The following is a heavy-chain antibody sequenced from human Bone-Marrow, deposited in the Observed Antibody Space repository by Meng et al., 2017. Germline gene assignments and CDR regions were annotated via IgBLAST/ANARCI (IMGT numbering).Heavy chain of an antibody. Sequence: SLKISCAASGFAFDDFAMHWVRQAPGKGLEWVSGISWNSGSIHYADSVKGRFTISRDNAKNSLYLQMNSLRVDDMALYYCAKGSYYDILTGYYFDSLGRGTLVPVSS. V-gene: IGHV3-9*03. J-gene: IGHJ4*02. CDR2: ISWNSGSI. D-gene: IGHD3-9*01. CDR3: AKGSYYDILTGYYFDS. CDR1: GFAFDDFA.